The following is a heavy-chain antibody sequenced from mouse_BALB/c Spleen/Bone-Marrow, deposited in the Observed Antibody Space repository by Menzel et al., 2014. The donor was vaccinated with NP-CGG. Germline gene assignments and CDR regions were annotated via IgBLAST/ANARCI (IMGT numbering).Heavy chain of an antibody. CDR1: GFDFSRFW. CDR2: INPDSSTI. J-gene: IGHJ3*01. V-gene: IGHV4-1*02. Sequence: EVMLVESGDGLVQPGGSLKLSCAASGFDFSRFWMSWVRQAPGKGLEWIGEINPDSSTINYTPSLKDKFIISRDNAKNTLYLQMSKVRSEDTAPYYCARLGYYGSFAFWGQGTLVTVSA. CDR3: ARLGYYGSFAF. D-gene: IGHD1-2*01.